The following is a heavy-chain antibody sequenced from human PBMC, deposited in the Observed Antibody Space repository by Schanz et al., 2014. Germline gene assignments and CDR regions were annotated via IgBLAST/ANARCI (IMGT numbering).Heavy chain of an antibody. V-gene: IGHV1-69*02. CDR2: VIPILGVT. Sequence: QVQLVQSGADVKKPGSSVRVSCKASGGTFSRLTFSWVRQAPGQELEWMGRVIPILGVTHYAQKFQGRVTITADKSTTTAYMELNSLNSDDTAVYYCATLDYADSVSWGQGTLITVSS. CDR1: GGTFSRLT. D-gene: IGHD4-17*01. J-gene: IGHJ5*02. CDR3: ATLDYADSVS.